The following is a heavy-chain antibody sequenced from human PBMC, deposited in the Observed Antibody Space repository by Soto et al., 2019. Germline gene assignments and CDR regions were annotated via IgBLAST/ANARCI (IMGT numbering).Heavy chain of an antibody. CDR3: ARDPDYGMDV. V-gene: IGHV3-30-3*01. CDR1: GFTFSSYA. Sequence: QVQLVESEGGVVQPGRSLRLSCAASGFTFSSYAMHWVRQAPGKGLEWVAVISYDGSNKYYADSVKGRFTISRDNSKNTLYLQMNSLRAEDTAVYYCARDPDYGMDVWGQGTTVTVSS. J-gene: IGHJ6*02. CDR2: ISYDGSNK.